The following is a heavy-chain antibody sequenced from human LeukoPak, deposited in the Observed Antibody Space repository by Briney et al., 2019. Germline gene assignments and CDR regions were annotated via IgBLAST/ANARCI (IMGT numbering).Heavy chain of an antibody. V-gene: IGHV3-33*01. CDR3: ARSVATISGFFDY. Sequence: PGGSLRLSCAASGFTFSSYGMHWVRQAPGKGLEWVAVIWYDGSNKYYADSVKGRFTISRDNSKNTLYLQMNSLRAEDTAVYYCARSVATISGFFDYWGQGTLVTVSS. CDR2: IWYDGSNK. J-gene: IGHJ4*02. D-gene: IGHD5-12*01. CDR1: GFTFSSYG.